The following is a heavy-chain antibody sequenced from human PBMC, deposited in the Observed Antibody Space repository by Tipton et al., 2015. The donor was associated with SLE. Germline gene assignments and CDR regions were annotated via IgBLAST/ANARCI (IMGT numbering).Heavy chain of an antibody. D-gene: IGHD3-22*01. V-gene: IGHV4-34*01. CDR3: AKGWANSSDWELDL. CDR1: GGSFSGYY. Sequence: LRLSCAVYGGSFSGYYGSWIRQPPGKGLEWIGEINHSGTTNYNPSLKSRVTLSVDTSKSQFSLRLTSVTAADTAVYYCAKGWANSSDWELDLWGRGTLVTVSS. CDR2: INHSGTT. J-gene: IGHJ5*02.